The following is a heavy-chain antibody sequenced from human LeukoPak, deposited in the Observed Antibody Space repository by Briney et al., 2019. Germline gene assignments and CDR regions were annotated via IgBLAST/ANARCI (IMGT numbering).Heavy chain of an antibody. CDR2: IWYDGSQR. CDR3: ATSSPRNYFDH. V-gene: IGHV3-33*08. J-gene: IGHJ4*02. Sequence: GGSLRLSCAASGFTFSSYAMSWVRQAPGRGLEWVAVIWYDGSQRYYADSVKGRFTISRDDSQNTIYLQMDSLRAEDTAVYYCATSSPRNYFDHWGQGTLVTVSS. D-gene: IGHD1-14*01. CDR1: GFTFSSYA.